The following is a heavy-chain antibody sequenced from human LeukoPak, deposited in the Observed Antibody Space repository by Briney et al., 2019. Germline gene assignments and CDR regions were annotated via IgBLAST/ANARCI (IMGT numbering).Heavy chain of an antibody. CDR1: GYSFTSYW. Sequence: GESLKISRKGSGYSFTSYWIGWVRQMPGKGLEWMGIIYPGDSDTRYSPSFQGQVTISADKSISTAYLQWSSLKASDTAMYYCARQTLYYYDSSGYQIWGQGTMVTVSS. D-gene: IGHD3-22*01. CDR2: IYPGDSDT. V-gene: IGHV5-51*01. J-gene: IGHJ3*02. CDR3: ARQTLYYYDSSGYQI.